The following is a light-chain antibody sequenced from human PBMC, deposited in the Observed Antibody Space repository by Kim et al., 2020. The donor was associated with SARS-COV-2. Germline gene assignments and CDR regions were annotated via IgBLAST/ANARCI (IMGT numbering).Light chain of an antibody. J-gene: IGLJ2*01. V-gene: IGLV1-51*01. CDR3: GTWDTSLSVVL. Sequence: GQKVTISCSGGSPNIGKNAVCWYQQLTGTAPKLLIYDENKRPSGVPDRFSGSKSGTSATLGITGLQTGDEAEYYCGTWDTSLSVVLFGGGTKVTVL. CDR2: DEN. CDR1: SPNIGKNA.